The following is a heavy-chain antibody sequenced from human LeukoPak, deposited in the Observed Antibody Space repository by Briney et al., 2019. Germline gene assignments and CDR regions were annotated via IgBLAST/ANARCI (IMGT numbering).Heavy chain of an antibody. D-gene: IGHD3-10*01. CDR3: ARDTHLSYAAGFDC. CDR1: GFTFSFYW. J-gene: IGHJ4*02. CDR2: IKEDRSEK. V-gene: IGHV3-7*01. Sequence: PGGSLRLSCAASGFTFSFYWMSWVRQAPGKGLEWVANIKEDRSEKYYVDSVKGRFTISRDNAKNSLYLQMTSLRAEDTALYYCARDTHLSYAAGFDCWGQGTLVTVSS.